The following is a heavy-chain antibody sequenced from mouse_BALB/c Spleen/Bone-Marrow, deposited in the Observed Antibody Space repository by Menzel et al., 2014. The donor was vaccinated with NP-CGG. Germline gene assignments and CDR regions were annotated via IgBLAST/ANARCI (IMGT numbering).Heavy chain of an antibody. CDR1: GFNIKDTY. V-gene: IGHV14-3*02. D-gene: IGHD2-4*01. CDR2: IVPANGNT. Sequence: VQLKQSGAELVKPGASVKLSCTTSGFNIKDTYMHWVKLRPEQGLEWIGRIVPANGNTKHAPKFQGKATITADTSSNTAYLQLSSLTSEDTAVYFCASYDYGYYFDYWGQGTTLTVSS. J-gene: IGHJ2*01. CDR3: ASYDYGYYFDY.